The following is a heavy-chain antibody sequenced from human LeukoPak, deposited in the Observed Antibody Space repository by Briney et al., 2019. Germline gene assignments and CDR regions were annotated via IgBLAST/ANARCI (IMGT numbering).Heavy chain of an antibody. V-gene: IGHV3-21*01. CDR1: GFTFNLYT. CDR3: ARSYYDNSGYYRH. D-gene: IGHD3-22*01. Sequence: GGSLRLSCVTSGFTFNLYTMNWVRQAPGKGLEWVSSITRSASPVYYADSVKGRFTISRDNARNSLYLQMNSLRDEDTAVYYCARSYYDNSGYYRHWGQGTLVSVSS. CDR2: ITRSASPV. J-gene: IGHJ1*01.